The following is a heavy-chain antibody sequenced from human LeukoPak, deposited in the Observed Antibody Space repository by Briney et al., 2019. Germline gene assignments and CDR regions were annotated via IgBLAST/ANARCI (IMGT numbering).Heavy chain of an antibody. CDR1: GGTFSSYA. D-gene: IGHD1-26*01. CDR3: ARAEVGATIGWFDP. CDR2: IIPILGIP. V-gene: IGHV1-69*04. Sequence: ASVKVSCKASGGTFSSYAISWVRQAPGQGLEWMGRIIPILGIPSYAQKFQGRVTITADKSTSTAYMELSSLRSEDTAVYYCARAEVGATIGWFDPWGQGTLVTVSS. J-gene: IGHJ5*02.